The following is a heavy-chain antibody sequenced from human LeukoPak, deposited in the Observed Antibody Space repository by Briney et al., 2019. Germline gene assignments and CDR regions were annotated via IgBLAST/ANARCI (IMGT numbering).Heavy chain of an antibody. CDR2: ISGSGGST. D-gene: IGHD3-10*01. Sequence: GGSLRLSCAASGFTFSDYYMSWVRQAPGKGLEWVSAISGSGGSTYYADSVKGRFTISRDNSKNTLYLQMNSLRAEDTAVYYCATGELFFDYWGQGTLVTVSS. V-gene: IGHV3-23*01. CDR3: ATGELFFDY. CDR1: GFTFSDYY. J-gene: IGHJ4*02.